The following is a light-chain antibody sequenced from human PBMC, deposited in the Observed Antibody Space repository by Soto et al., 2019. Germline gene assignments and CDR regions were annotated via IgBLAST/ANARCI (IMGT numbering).Light chain of an antibody. CDR1: SSDVGGYNY. CDR3: SSYTSSSTLDV. V-gene: IGLV2-14*01. J-gene: IGLJ1*01. CDR2: DVS. Sequence: SVLPQPASVSGSPGQWITISCTGTSSDVGGYNYVSWYQQHPGKAPKLMIYDVSNRPSGVSNRFSGSKSGNTASLTISGLQAEDEADYYCSSYTSSSTLDVFGAGTKVTVL.